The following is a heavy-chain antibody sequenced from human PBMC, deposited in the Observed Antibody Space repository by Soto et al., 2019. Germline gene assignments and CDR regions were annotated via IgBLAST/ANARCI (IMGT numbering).Heavy chain of an antibody. D-gene: IGHD1-1*01. CDR2: IIPIFGTA. J-gene: IGHJ6*02. V-gene: IGHV1-69*13. CDR3: ARSGGARERNSYYYYGMDV. CDR1: GGTFSSYA. Sequence: ASVKVSCKASGGTFSSYAISWVRQAPGQGLEWMGGIIPIFGTANYAQKFQGRVTITADESTSTAYMELSSLRSEDTAVYYCARSGGARERNSYYYYGMDVWGQGTTVTVSS.